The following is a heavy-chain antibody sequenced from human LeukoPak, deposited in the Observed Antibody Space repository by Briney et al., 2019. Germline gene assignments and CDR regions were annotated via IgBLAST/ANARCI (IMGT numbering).Heavy chain of an antibody. CDR3: AREAHFTTVTTRLYYYYYMDV. D-gene: IGHD4-17*01. Sequence: GGSLRLSCAASGFTFSSYEMNWVRQAPGKGLEWVSYISSSGSTIYYADSVKGRFTISRDNAKNSLYLQMNSLRAEDTAVYYCAREAHFTTVTTRLYYYYYMDVWGKGTTVTVSS. CDR2: ISSSGSTI. V-gene: IGHV3-48*03. J-gene: IGHJ6*03. CDR1: GFTFSSYE.